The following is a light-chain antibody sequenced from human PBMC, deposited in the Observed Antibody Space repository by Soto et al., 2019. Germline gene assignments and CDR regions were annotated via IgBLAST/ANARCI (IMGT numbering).Light chain of an antibody. CDR1: SSDVGGYNY. V-gene: IGLV2-8*01. CDR2: EVS. J-gene: IGLJ2*01. CDR3: RSYAGSTVV. Sequence: QSALTQPPSASGSPGQSGTISCTGTSSDVGGYNYVSWYQQHPGKAPKLMIYEVSKRPSGVPDRFSGSKSGNTASLTVSGLQDEDEADYYCRSYAGSTVVFGGGTKLTVL.